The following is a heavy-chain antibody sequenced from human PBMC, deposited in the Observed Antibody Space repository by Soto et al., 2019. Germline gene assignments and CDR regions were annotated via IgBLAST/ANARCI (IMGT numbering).Heavy chain of an antibody. D-gene: IGHD3-22*01. CDR1: GFTFSSYG. V-gene: IGHV3-30*18. CDR2: ISYDGSNK. J-gene: IGHJ4*02. Sequence: QVQLVESGGGVVQPGRSLRLSCAASGFTFSSYGMHWVRQAPGKGLEWVAVISYDGSNKYYADSVKGRFTISRDNSKNTLYLQMNSLRAEDTAVYYCAKENYDHRAIDYWGQGTLVTVSS. CDR3: AKENYDHRAIDY.